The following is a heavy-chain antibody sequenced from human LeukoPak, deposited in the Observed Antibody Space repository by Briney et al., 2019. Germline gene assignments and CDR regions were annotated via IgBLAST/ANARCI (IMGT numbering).Heavy chain of an antibody. CDR1: GFTFSSYG. D-gene: IGHD3-3*01. J-gene: IGHJ6*03. Sequence: GGSLRLSCAVSGFTFSSYGMHWVRQAPGKGLEWAAFTRYDGSDKQYADSVKGRFTISRDNSNNTLYLQMNSLRTEDTAVYFCARRNYDFWSGYLVGVVAGYYYYYMDVWGKGTTVTVSS. V-gene: IGHV3-30*02. CDR2: TRYDGSDK. CDR3: ARRNYDFWSGYLVGVVAGYYYYYMDV.